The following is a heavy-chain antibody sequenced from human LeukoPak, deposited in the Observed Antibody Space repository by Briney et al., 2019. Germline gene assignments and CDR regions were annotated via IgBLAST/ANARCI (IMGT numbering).Heavy chain of an antibody. D-gene: IGHD3-10*01. CDR1: GGSFSGFS. V-gene: IGHV4-34*01. Sequence: PSETLSLTCAVYGGSFSGFSWNWIRQPPGKGLEWIGEIIHSGRTNYNPSLKSRVTISGGTSKNQLSLKLTSVTAADTAVYFCARGRRLFGYYYYYIDVWGKGTTVTISS. CDR3: ARGRRLFGYYYYYIDV. J-gene: IGHJ6*03. CDR2: IIHSGRT.